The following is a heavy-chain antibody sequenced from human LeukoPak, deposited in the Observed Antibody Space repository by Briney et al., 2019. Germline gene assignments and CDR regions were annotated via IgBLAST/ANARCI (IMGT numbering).Heavy chain of an antibody. J-gene: IGHJ4*02. D-gene: IGHD2-15*01. V-gene: IGHV3-30*02. CDR1: GFTFSSYG. CDR3: ANLGYCSGGSCSGVDY. Sequence: GGSLRLSCAASGFTFSSYGMHWVRQAPGKGLEWVAFIRYDGSNKYYADSVKGRFTISRDNSKNTLYLQMNSLRAEDTAVYHCANLGYCSGGSCSGVDYWGQGTLVTVSS. CDR2: IRYDGSNK.